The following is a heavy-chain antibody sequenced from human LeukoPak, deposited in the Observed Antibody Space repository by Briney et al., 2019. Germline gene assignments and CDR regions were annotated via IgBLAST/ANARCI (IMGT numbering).Heavy chain of an antibody. D-gene: IGHD2-2*01. J-gene: IGHJ4*02. CDR2: ISYDGSNK. CDR3: VRTIRSSTKNYYFEY. CDR1: GFIFSGYA. V-gene: IGHV3-30-3*01. Sequence: PGRSLRLSCAASGFIFSGYAMHWVRQAPGKGLEWVAVISYDGSNKYHADSVKGRFTISRDNSKNTLYLQMNSLRAEDTAVYYCVRTIRSSTKNYYFEYWGQGTLVTVSS.